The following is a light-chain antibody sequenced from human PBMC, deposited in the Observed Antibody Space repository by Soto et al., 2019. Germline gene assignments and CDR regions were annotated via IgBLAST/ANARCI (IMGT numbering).Light chain of an antibody. CDR1: SSDVGGYNF. CDR2: EVT. CDR3: SSYAGSNNRYV. V-gene: IGLV2-8*01. Sequence: QSALAQPPSASGSPGQSVAISCSGTSSDVGGYNFVSWYPQHPGKAPKVIIYEVTKRPSGVPDRFSGSKSGNTASLTVSGLQAEDEAHYYCSSYAGSNNRYVFGTGTKVTVL. J-gene: IGLJ1*01.